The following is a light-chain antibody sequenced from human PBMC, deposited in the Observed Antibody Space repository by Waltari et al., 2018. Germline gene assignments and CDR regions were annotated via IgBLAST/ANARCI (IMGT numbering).Light chain of an antibody. Sequence: QSALTQPASVSGSPGQSITISCTGTSSDVGSYNLVSWYQQHPGKAPKLMIYEGSKRPSGVSNRFSGSKSGNTAALTNSGRQAEDGADYYCCSYAGSSTSLYVFGTGTKVTVL. CDR1: SSDVGSYNL. CDR3: CSYAGSSTSLYV. CDR2: EGS. J-gene: IGLJ1*01. V-gene: IGLV2-23*01.